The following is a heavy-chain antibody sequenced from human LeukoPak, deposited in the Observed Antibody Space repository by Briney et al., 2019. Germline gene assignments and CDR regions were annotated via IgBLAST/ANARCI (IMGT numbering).Heavy chain of an antibody. Sequence: GGSLRLSCAASGFAFSNFAMHWVRQAPGKGLEWVAVVSYEGTIKYYSDSAKGRFTISRDNSNSLISLQMNNLTTEDTAVYYCAREKFDSWGQGTLVTVSP. CDR2: VSYEGTIK. J-gene: IGHJ5*01. CDR3: AREKFDS. V-gene: IGHV3-30*14. CDR1: GFAFSNFA.